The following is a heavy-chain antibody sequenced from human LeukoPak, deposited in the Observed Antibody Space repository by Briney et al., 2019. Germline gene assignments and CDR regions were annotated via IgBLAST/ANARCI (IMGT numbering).Heavy chain of an antibody. D-gene: IGHD1-26*01. CDR2: ISYDGSNK. CDR3: AKDEDPYSGSYSSVDY. Sequence: PGGSLRLSCAASGFTFSSYGMHWVRQAPGKGLEWVAVISYDGSNKYYADSVKGRFTISRDNSKSTLYLQMNSLRAEDTAVYYCAKDEDPYSGSYSSVDYWGQGTLVTVSS. J-gene: IGHJ4*02. V-gene: IGHV3-30*18. CDR1: GFTFSSYG.